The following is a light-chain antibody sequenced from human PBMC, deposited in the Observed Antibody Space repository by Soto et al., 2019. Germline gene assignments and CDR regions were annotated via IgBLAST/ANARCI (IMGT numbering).Light chain of an antibody. J-gene: IGKJ4*01. Sequence: EIVLTQSPATLSLSPGERATLSCRASQSVGSNLAWYQQRPGEAPRLLIFDASHRDTGIPARFSGSGSGTDFPLAISSLEPEDFAVYYCQPRDKWFFTFGGGTKVESK. CDR3: QPRDKWFFT. CDR2: DAS. V-gene: IGKV3-11*01. CDR1: QSVGSN.